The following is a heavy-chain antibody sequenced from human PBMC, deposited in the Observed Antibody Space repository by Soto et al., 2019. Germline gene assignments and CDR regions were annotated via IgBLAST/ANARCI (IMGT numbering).Heavy chain of an antibody. D-gene: IGHD2-21*02. CDR2: ISGGGGSS. CDR1: GFSFSNYA. CDR3: ADNCGVDCHSVFFY. V-gene: IGHV3-23*01. J-gene: IGHJ4*02. Sequence: EVQLLESGGGLVQPGGSLRLSCAASGFSFSNYAISWVRQAPGKGLEWVSGISGGGGSSYYADSVKGRFTISRDNSKNALYLQMNSLRAEDTAVYYCADNCGVDCHSVFFYWGQGTLVIVSS.